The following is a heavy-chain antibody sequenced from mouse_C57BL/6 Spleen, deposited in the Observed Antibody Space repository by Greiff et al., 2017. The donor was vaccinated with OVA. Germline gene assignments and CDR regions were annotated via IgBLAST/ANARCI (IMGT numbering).Heavy chain of an antibody. CDR3: ARTNYYGSSGDYFDY. V-gene: IGHV1-47*01. CDR1: GYTFTTYP. CDR2: FHPYNDDT. Sequence: QVQLKQSGAELVKPGASVKMSCKASGYTFTTYPIEWMKQNHGKSLEWIGNFHPYNDDTKYNEKFKGKATLTVEKSSSTVYLELSRLTSDDSAVYYGARTNYYGSSGDYFDYWGQGTTLAVSA. J-gene: IGHJ2*01. D-gene: IGHD1-1*01.